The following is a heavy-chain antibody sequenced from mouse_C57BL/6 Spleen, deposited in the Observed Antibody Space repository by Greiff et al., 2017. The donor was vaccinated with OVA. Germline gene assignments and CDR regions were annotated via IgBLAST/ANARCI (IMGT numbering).Heavy chain of an antibody. CDR1: GYSITSGYY. V-gene: IGHV3-6*01. CDR2: ISYDGSN. J-gene: IGHJ2*01. CDR3: ARGRYAPGYFDY. Sequence: EVKVEESGPGLVKPSQSLSLTCSVTGYSITSGYYWNWIRQFPGNKLEWMGYISYDGSNNYNPSLKNRISITRDTSKNQFFLKLNSVTTEDTATYYCARGRYAPGYFDYWGQGTTLTVSS. D-gene: IGHD6-5*01.